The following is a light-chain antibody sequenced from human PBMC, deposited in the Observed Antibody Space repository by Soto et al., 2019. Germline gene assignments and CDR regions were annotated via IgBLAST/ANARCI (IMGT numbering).Light chain of an antibody. V-gene: IGLV2-8*01. CDR3: SSYAGSNIPVV. Sequence: QPVPTQPPSASGSPGQSVTISCTGTSSDVGGYNCVSWYQQHPGKAPKLMIYEVSKRPSGVPDRFSGSKSGNTASLTVSGLQAEDEADYYCSSYAGSNIPVVFGGGTKLTVL. CDR1: SSDVGGYNC. CDR2: EVS. J-gene: IGLJ2*01.